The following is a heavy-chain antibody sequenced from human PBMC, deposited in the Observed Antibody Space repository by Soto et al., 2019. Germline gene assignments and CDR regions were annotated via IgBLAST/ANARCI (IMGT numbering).Heavy chain of an antibody. Sequence: ASVKVSFMTSGYTFTGHSIYWVRQAPGHGFDCIGRTNPNNGATNYAQRSQGRITMTRDTSISTAYIEQSSLGSDDTAVYYCARAYGRRMDAFDIWGQGTMVTVAS. CDR1: GYTFTGHS. J-gene: IGHJ3*02. CDR3: ARAYGRRMDAFDI. D-gene: IGHD2-21*01. V-gene: IGHV1-2*02. CDR2: TNPNNGAT.